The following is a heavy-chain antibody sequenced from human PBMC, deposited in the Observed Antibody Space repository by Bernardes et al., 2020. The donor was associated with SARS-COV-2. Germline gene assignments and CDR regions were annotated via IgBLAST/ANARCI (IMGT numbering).Heavy chain of an antibody. CDR1: GHTFTSYS. J-gene: IGHJ2*01. Sequence: ASVKVSCKASGHTFTSYSITWVRQAPGQGLEWMGWISPYNGNTNYAQNLQGRVTMTTDTSTGTAYMELKSLRSDDSALYFCARAAGGGNSPVVSNWYLDLWGRGTLVTVSS. D-gene: IGHD2-21*02. CDR3: ARAAGGGNSPVVSNWYLDL. V-gene: IGHV1-18*01. CDR2: ISPYNGNT.